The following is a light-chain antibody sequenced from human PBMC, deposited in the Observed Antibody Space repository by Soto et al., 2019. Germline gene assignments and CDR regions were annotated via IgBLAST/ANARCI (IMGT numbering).Light chain of an antibody. J-gene: IGKJ2*01. CDR2: GAS. CDR1: KNISNN. V-gene: IGKV3-15*01. CDR3: QEYNNWSLYT. Sequence: EIVMTQSPVTLSVSPEERATLSCRASKNISNNLAWYQQRLGQSPKLLIYGASTRATGVPARFGGSGSGTEFTLTISSLQSEDFAVYYCQEYNNWSLYTFGQGTKLEIK.